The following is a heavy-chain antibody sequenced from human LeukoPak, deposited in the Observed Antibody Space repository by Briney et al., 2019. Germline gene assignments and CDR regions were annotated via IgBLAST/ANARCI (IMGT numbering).Heavy chain of an antibody. Sequence: PSETLSLTCAVYGGPFSGYYWSWIRQPPGKGLEWIGEINHSGSTNYNPSLKSRVTISVDTSKNQFSLKLSSVTAADTAVYYCARRRTNLLTAMVDYWGQGTLVTVSS. V-gene: IGHV4-34*01. D-gene: IGHD5-18*01. CDR3: ARRRTNLLTAMVDY. J-gene: IGHJ4*02. CDR2: INHSGST. CDR1: GGPFSGYY.